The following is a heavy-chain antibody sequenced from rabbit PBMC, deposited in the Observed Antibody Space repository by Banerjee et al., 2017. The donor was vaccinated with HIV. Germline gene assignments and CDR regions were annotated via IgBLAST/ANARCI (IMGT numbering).Heavy chain of an antibody. CDR3: VRLRIGGYRAMDL. V-gene: IGHV1S45*01. Sequence: QEQLVESGGGLVQPGGSLKLSCKASGFSFSNSYDMCWVRQAPGKGLEWIGCIYAGNNDNTYYASWAKGRFTISKTSSTVTLQMTSLTAADTATYLCVRLRIGGYRAMDLWGQGTLVTVS. D-gene: IGHD7-1*01. CDR1: GFSFSNSYD. J-gene: IGHJ6*01. CDR2: IYAGNNDNT.